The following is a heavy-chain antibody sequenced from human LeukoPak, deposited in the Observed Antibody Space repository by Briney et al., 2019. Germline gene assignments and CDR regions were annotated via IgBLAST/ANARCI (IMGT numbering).Heavy chain of an antibody. J-gene: IGHJ6*02. CDR2: LNADASTT. Sequence: GGSLRLSCAASGFIFSSYNMNWVRQAPGKGLEWVSRLNADASTTNYADSVKGRFTISRDNAKNTLYLQMNSLRAEDTAVYYCARDKRVYSGGMDVWGQGTTVTVSS. CDR1: GFIFSSYN. V-gene: IGHV3-74*01. D-gene: IGHD4-11*01. CDR3: ARDKRVYSGGMDV.